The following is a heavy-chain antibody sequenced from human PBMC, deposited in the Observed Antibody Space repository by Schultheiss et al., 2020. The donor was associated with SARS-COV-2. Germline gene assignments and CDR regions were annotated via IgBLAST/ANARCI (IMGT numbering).Heavy chain of an antibody. D-gene: IGHD2-15*01. CDR2: IVVGSGNT. CDR1: GFTFTSSA. V-gene: IGHV1-58*01. CDR3: ARVVVAGSSDY. Sequence: SVKVSCKASGFTFTSSAVQWVRQARGQRLEWIGWIVVGSGNTNYAQKFQGRVTITADESTSTAYMELSRLRSDDTAVYYCARVVVAGSSDYWGQGTLVTVSS. J-gene: IGHJ4*02.